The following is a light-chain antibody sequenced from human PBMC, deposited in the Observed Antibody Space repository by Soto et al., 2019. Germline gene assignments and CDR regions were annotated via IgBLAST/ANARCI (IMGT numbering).Light chain of an antibody. Sequence: DIQMTQSPSSLSASVGDRVTITCRASQSISSYLNWYQQKPGKAPKLLIYAASSLQSGVPSRFSGSGSGTDFTLTISSLQPEDFATYYFQQSYSTPHTFGQGTKVDIK. CDR1: QSISSY. J-gene: IGKJ2*01. V-gene: IGKV1-39*01. CDR2: AAS. CDR3: QQSYSTPHT.